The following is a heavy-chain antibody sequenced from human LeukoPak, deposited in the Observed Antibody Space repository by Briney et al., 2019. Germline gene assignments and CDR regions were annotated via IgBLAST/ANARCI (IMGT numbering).Heavy chain of an antibody. CDR2: IHSTGTT. J-gene: IGHJ4*02. CDR3: ARSECVWGGYRLDF. V-gene: IGHV4-4*08. CDR1: GASISRHY. D-gene: IGHD3-16*02. Sequence: SETLSLTCFVSGASISRHYWTWMRHTPGQGLHWIGYIHSTGTTNYNPSLKSRVTMSLDTSKNQFSLRLNSVAAADTAVYYCARSECVWGGYRLDFWGQGALVTVSS.